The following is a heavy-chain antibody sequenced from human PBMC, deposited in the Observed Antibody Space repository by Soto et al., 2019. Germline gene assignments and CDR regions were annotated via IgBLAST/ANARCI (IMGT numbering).Heavy chain of an antibody. J-gene: IGHJ3*02. V-gene: IGHV4-39*01. Sequence: SETLSLTCTVSGGSISSSSYYWGWIRQPPGKGLEWIGSIYYSGSTYYNPSLKSRVTISVDTSKNQFSLKLSSVTAADTAVYYCARQGYVDAFDIWGQGTMVTVSS. CDR2: IYYSGST. D-gene: IGHD5-12*01. CDR3: ARQGYVDAFDI. CDR1: GGSISSSSYY.